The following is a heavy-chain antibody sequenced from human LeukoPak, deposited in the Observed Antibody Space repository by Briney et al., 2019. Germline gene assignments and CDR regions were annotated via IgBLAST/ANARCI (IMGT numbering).Heavy chain of an antibody. CDR2: ISGTGGST. CDR3: AKDLGVVGANSGAFDI. CDR1: GVTFRSSV. J-gene: IGHJ3*02. D-gene: IGHD1-26*01. Sequence: GGSLRLSCAASGVTFRSSVMAWVRQAPGKGLEWVSAISGTGGSTYYADSVKGRFTISRDNSKNTLYLQMNSLRAEDTAVYYCAKDLGVVGANSGAFDIWGQGTMVTVSS. V-gene: IGHV3-23*01.